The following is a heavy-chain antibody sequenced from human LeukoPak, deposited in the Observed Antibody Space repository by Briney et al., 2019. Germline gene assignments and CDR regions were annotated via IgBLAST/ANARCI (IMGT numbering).Heavy chain of an antibody. J-gene: IGHJ4*02. CDR3: APACLTGRTTRYPPPMDY. V-gene: IGHV3-23*01. CDR2: ISGSGGNT. D-gene: IGHD2-2*01. CDR1: GFTFSSYA. Sequence: GGSLRLSCAASGFTFSSYAMSWVRQAPGKGLEWVSAISGSGGNTYYADSVKGRFTISRDNSKNTLYLQMTSLRAEDTAVYYCAPACLTGRTTRYPPPMDYWAQGTLVTFSS.